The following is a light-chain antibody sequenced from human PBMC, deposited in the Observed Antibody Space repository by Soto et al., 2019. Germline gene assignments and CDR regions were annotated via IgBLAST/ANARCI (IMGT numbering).Light chain of an antibody. CDR3: QQRVHWPLT. V-gene: IGKV3-11*01. Sequence: EIVLTQSPATLSLPPGGRATLSCRASQSLSTYLAWYQQKPGQAPRLLIYDASNRAAGIPARFSGSGSETDITLTISSLEPEDIAVYYCQQRVHWPLTFGGGTKLEIK. CDR1: QSLSTY. J-gene: IGKJ4*01. CDR2: DAS.